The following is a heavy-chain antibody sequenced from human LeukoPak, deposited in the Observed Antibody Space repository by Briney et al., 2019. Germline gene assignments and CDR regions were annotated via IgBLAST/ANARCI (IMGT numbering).Heavy chain of an antibody. CDR3: ARVGEGAAKD. CDR2: IYSGGST. V-gene: IGHV3-53*01. D-gene: IGHD1-26*01. CDR1: GFTVSSNY. Sequence: HPGGSLRLSCAASGFTVSSNYMTWVRQTPGKGLEWVSVIYSGGSTYYADSVKGRFTISRDNSKNTLYLQMNSLRVEDTAVYYCARVGEGAAKDWGQGTLVTVSS. J-gene: IGHJ4*02.